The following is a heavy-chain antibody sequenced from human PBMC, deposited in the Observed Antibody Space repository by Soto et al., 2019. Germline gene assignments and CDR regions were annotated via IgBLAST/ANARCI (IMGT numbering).Heavy chain of an antibody. D-gene: IGHD3-10*01. J-gene: IGHJ6*02. CDR3: ASQMVRGVSPQSYGMDV. CDR1: GGSISSSSYY. Sequence: SETLSLTCTVSGGSISSSSYYWGWIRQPPGKGLEWIGSIYYSGSTYYNPSLKSRVTISVDTSKNQFSLKLSSVTAADTAVYYCASQMVRGVSPQSYGMDVWGQGTTVTVPS. CDR2: IYYSGST. V-gene: IGHV4-39*01.